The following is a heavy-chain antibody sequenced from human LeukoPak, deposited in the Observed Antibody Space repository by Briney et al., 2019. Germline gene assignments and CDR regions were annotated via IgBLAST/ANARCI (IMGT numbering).Heavy chain of an antibody. CDR1: GGTFSSYT. V-gene: IGHV1-69*02. D-gene: IGHD2-2*02. CDR3: AGIHCSSTSCYTRDAFDI. CDR2: MIPILGIA. J-gene: IGHJ3*02. Sequence: SVKVSCKASGGTFSSYTISWVRQAPGQGLEWMGRMIPILGIANYAQKFQGRVTITADKSTSTAYMELSSLRSEDTAVYYCAGIHCSSTSCYTRDAFDIWGQGTMVTVSS.